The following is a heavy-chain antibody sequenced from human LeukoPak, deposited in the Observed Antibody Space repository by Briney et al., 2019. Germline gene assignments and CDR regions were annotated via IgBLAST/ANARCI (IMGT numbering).Heavy chain of an antibody. CDR2: VYYSGST. Sequence: SETLSLTCTVSGGSVISNSDYWSWIRQPPGKVLEWVGYVYYSGSTNYNPSLKSRVTISVVTSKNRFSLKLTSVTAADTAVYFCARGERYSGTLGWFDSWGQGTLVTVSS. CDR3: ARGERYSGTLGWFDS. D-gene: IGHD1-26*01. CDR1: GGSVISNSDY. V-gene: IGHV4-61*01. J-gene: IGHJ5*01.